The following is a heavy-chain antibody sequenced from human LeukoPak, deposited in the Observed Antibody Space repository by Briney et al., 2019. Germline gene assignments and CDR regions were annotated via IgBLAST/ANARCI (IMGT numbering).Heavy chain of an antibody. V-gene: IGHV3-7*01. CDR2: IKKDGSEK. Sequence: GGSLRLSCAASGFTFSSYWMSWVRQAPGKGLEWVANIKKDGSEKYYVDSVKGRFTISRDNAKNSLYLQMNSLRAEDTAVYYCASKGTYYYDSSGYNLYWGQGTLVTVSS. D-gene: IGHD3-22*01. J-gene: IGHJ4*02. CDR3: ASKGTYYYDSSGYNLY. CDR1: GFTFSSYW.